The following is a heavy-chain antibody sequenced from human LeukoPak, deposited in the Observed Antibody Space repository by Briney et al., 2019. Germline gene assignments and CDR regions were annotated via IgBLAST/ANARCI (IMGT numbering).Heavy chain of an antibody. CDR1: GGSFSGYY. V-gene: IGHV4-34*01. D-gene: IGHD6-6*01. CDR3: ARDRSSSSIGYYYYMDV. CDR2: INHSGST. J-gene: IGHJ6*03. Sequence: SETLSLTCAVYGGSFSGYYWSWIRQPPGKGLEWIGEINHSGSTNYNPSLKSRVTMSVDTSKNQFSLKLSSVTAADTAVYYCARDRSSSSIGYYYYMDVWGKGTTVTVSS.